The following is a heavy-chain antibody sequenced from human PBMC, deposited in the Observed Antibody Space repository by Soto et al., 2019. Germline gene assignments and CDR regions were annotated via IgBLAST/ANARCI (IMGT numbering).Heavy chain of an antibody. Sequence: GGSLRLSCAASGLHFGSHGRQRVRKTPGKGLEWVAVIWYDGSNKYYEDSVKGRFTISRDNSKNTLYLQMNSLRAEDTAVYYCARERLYYYGSGSYYPPNAFDIWGQGTMVTVSS. J-gene: IGHJ3*02. CDR1: GLHFGSHG. CDR2: IWYDGSNK. D-gene: IGHD3-10*01. V-gene: IGHV3-33*01. CDR3: ARERLYYYGSGSYYPPNAFDI.